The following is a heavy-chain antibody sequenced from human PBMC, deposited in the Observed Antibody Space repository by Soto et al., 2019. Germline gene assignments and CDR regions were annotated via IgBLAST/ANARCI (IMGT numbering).Heavy chain of an antibody. J-gene: IGHJ4*02. Sequence: EVQLVESGGGLVKPGGSLRLSCAASRFTFSSYDMNWVRQAPGKGLEWVSFISSSSTYIHYANSVKGRFTISRDNAKNALYLQMNSLRVDDTAVYYCARYSGYGSGGFDYWGQGTLVTVSS. CDR2: ISSSSTYI. CDR3: ARYSGYGSGGFDY. D-gene: IGHD3-10*01. V-gene: IGHV3-21*01. CDR1: RFTFSSYD.